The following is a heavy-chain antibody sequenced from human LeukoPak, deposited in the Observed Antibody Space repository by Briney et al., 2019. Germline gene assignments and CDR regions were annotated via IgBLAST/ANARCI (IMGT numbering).Heavy chain of an antibody. D-gene: IGHD3-22*01. CDR3: ARGGPSYYYDSSGYPDNWFDP. Sequence: PSQTLSLTCTVSGRSISSGSYYWRWIRQPAGKGLEWIGRIYTSGSTNYNPSLKSPVTISVDTSKNQFSLKLSSVTAADTAVYYCARGGPSYYYDSSGYPDNWFDPWGQGTLVTVSS. CDR1: GRSISSGSYY. CDR2: IYTSGST. J-gene: IGHJ5*02. V-gene: IGHV4-61*02.